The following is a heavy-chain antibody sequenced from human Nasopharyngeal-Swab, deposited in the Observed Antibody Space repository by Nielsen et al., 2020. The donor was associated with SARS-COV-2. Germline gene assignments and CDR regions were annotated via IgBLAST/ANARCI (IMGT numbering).Heavy chain of an antibody. CDR1: GFTFDDYA. J-gene: IGHJ6*03. CDR3: SKDMSPNTYYYYMDV. CDR2: ISWNSGSI. V-gene: IGHV3-9*01. Sequence: GGSLRLSCAASGFTFDDYAMHWVRQAPGKGLEWFSGISWNSGSIGYADSVKGRFTISRDNAKNSLYLQMNSLRAEDTALYYCSKDMSPNTYYYYMDVWGKGTTVTVSS.